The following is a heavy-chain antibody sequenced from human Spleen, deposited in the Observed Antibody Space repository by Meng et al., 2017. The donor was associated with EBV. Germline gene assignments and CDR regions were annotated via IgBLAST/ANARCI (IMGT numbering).Heavy chain of an antibody. D-gene: IGHD5/OR15-5a*01. CDR3: ARPFPSIVSPRLDPFGD. J-gene: IGHJ4*02. CDR2: VHYSRST. V-gene: IGHV4-39*01. CDR1: GDSISSFYE. Sequence: QRERQEWGQGQVKPSETLSLTGSVSGDSISSFYEWAWLRQPPGRGLEWIGSVHYSRSTYYSPSLKSRITVSVDTSKNQFSLRLTSVTAADTALYYCARPFPSIVSPRLDPFGDWGQGTLVTVSS.